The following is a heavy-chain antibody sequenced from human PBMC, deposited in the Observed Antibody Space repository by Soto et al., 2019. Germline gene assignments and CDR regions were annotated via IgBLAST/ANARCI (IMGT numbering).Heavy chain of an antibody. CDR2: ISTLNGNT. CDR1: GYDYVTYA. CDR3: ARRVQVWLPDYYGMAV. J-gene: IGHJ6*02. D-gene: IGHD5-18*01. Sequence: QAQLVQSGAEVKKPGASVNVSCKASGYDYVTYAITWVRQRPGQGLEWMGWISTLNGNTNYAQNFQGRVTMTTDTSTRIVNLELRSLRADDTAGYYCARRVQVWLPDYYGMAVGGQGTTVTVSS. V-gene: IGHV1-18*01.